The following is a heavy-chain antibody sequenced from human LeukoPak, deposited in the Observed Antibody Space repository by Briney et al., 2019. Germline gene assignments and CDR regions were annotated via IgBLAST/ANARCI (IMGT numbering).Heavy chain of an antibody. V-gene: IGHV1-69*04. CDR3: ASCGSTSCQKDYYYYYYMDV. CDR1: GGTFSSYA. J-gene: IGHJ6*03. D-gene: IGHD2-2*01. Sequence: SVKVSCKASGGTFSSYAISWVRQAPGQGLEWMGRIIPILGIANYAQKFQGRVTITADKSTSTAYMELSSLRSEDTAVYYCASCGSTSCQKDYYYYYYMDVWGKGTTVTVSS. CDR2: IIPILGIA.